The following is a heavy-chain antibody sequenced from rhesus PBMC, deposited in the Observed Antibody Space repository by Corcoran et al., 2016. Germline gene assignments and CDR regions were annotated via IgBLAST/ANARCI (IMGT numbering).Heavy chain of an antibody. CDR1: GFTFSSYG. D-gene: IGHD4-23*01. CDR3: AKKGTEYSNYVPSGLDS. V-gene: IGHV3S5*01. CDR2: ISKGGGST. J-gene: IGHJ6*01. Sequence: EVQVVESGGGLVQPGGSLRLSCAASGFTFSSYGMSWVRQAPGKGLEGVSYISKGGGSTYYADSGKGRFTISRDNSKNTLSLQMNSLRAEDTAVYYCAKKGTEYSNYVPSGLDSWGQGVVVTVSS.